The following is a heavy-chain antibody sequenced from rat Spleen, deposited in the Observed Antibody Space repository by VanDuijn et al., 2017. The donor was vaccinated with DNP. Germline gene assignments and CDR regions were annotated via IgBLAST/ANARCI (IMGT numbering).Heavy chain of an antibody. CDR3: TRRTISDYYNGGPFDY. V-gene: IGHV5S13*01. J-gene: IGHJ2*01. D-gene: IGHD1-1*01. CDR2: ISTGGSNT. CDR1: GFTFSNYG. Sequence: EVLLVESDGGLVQPGRSLKLSCAVSGFTFSNYGMAWVRQTPTKGLEWVAFISTGGSNTYYRDSVRGRYTISRDNAKSTLYLQMDSLGSEDTATYYCTRRTISDYYNGGPFDYWGQGVMVTVSS.